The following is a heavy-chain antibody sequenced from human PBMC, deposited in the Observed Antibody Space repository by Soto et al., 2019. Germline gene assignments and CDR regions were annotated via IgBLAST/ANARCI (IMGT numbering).Heavy chain of an antibody. V-gene: IGHV3-7*01. CDR1: GFTFSTYW. CDR2: INQDGSEK. Sequence: EVQLMASGGGLVQPGGSLRLSCAASGFTFSTYWMDWVRQTPGKGLEWVANINQDGSEKNYVGSVKGRFTISRDNAKSSLFLQMNSLRVEDTAVYYCARSRSCSSTSCYTFTTHYYYFGMDVWGQGTTVTVSS. J-gene: IGHJ6*02. CDR3: ARSRSCSSTSCYTFTTHYYYFGMDV. D-gene: IGHD2-2*02.